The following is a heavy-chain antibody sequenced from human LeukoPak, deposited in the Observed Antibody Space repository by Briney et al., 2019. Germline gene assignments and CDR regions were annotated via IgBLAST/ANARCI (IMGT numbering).Heavy chain of an antibody. D-gene: IGHD2-21*02. CDR1: GYSFTSYW. V-gene: IGHV5-51*01. J-gene: IGHJ3*01. CDR3: ARGHHVVVATATWASDAFDL. Sequence: GESPKISCKGSGYSFTSYWIGWVRQMPGKGLEWMGIIYPGDSDSRQSPSLRGQVTISADKSINTAYLQWNSLKASDTAMYYCARGHHVVVATATWASDAFDLWGQGTMVTVSS. CDR2: IYPGDSDS.